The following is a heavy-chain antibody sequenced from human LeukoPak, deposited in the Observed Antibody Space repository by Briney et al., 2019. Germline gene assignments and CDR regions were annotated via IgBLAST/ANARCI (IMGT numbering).Heavy chain of an antibody. Sequence: SVKVSCKASGFTFTSSAVQWVRQARGQRLEWIGWIVVGSGNTNYAQKFQERVTITRDMSTSTAYMELSSLRSEDTAVYYCAAAGGGIAPRRVGDYWGQGTLVTVSS. V-gene: IGHV1-58*01. D-gene: IGHD6-13*01. CDR3: AAAGGGIAPRRVGDY. CDR2: IVVGSGNT. J-gene: IGHJ4*02. CDR1: GFTFTSSA.